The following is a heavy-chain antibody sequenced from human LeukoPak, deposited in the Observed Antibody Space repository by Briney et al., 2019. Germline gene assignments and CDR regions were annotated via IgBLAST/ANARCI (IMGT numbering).Heavy chain of an antibody. CDR1: GGSISSSNW. J-gene: IGHJ5*02. V-gene: IGHV4-4*02. CDR2: IYHSGST. D-gene: IGHD3-22*01. Sequence: SETLSLTCTVSGGSISSSNWWSWVRQPPGKGLEWIGEIYHSGSTNYNPSLKSRVTISVDKSKNQFSLKLSSVTAADTAVYYCARARHYYDSSGYYVNNWFDPWGQGTLVTVSS. CDR3: ARARHYYDSSGYYVNNWFDP.